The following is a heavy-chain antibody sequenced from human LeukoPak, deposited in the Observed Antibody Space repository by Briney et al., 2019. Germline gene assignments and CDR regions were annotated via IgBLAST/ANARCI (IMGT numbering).Heavy chain of an antibody. D-gene: IGHD1-26*01. V-gene: IGHV1-2*02. Sequence: ASVKVSCKASGYTFTGYYMHWVRQAPGQGLEWMGWINPNSGGTNYAQKFQGRVTMTRDTSISTAYMELSRLRSDDTAVYYCARVPFYSGSYKFWYYFDYWGQGTLVTVSS. CDR2: INPNSGGT. J-gene: IGHJ4*02. CDR3: ARVPFYSGSYKFWYYFDY. CDR1: GYTFTGYY.